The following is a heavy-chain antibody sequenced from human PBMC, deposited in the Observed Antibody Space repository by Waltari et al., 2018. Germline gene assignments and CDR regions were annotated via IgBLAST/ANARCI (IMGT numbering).Heavy chain of an antibody. CDR3: ARHGVVVVPAAIWFDP. J-gene: IGHJ5*02. CDR1: GYSISSGYY. Sequence: QVQLQESGPGLVKPSETLSLTCAVSGYSISSGYYWGWIRQPPGKGMEWIGSIYHSGSTYYNPSLKSRVTISVDTSKNQFSLKLSSVTAADTAVYYCARHGVVVVPAAIWFDPWGQGTLVTVSS. CDR2: IYHSGST. D-gene: IGHD2-2*01. V-gene: IGHV4-38-2*01.